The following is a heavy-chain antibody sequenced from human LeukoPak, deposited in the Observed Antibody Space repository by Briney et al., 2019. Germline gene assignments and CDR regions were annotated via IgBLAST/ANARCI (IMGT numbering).Heavy chain of an antibody. V-gene: IGHV1-69*01. D-gene: IGHD3-16*02. CDR3: ARGKYDYVWGSYRLNHFDY. Sequence: GASVKVSCKASGGTFSSCAISWVRQAPGQGLEWMGGIIPIFGTANYAQKFQGRVTITADESTSTAYMELSSLRSEDTAVYYCARGKYDYVWGSYRLNHFDYWGQGTLVTVSS. J-gene: IGHJ4*02. CDR1: GGTFSSCA. CDR2: IIPIFGTA.